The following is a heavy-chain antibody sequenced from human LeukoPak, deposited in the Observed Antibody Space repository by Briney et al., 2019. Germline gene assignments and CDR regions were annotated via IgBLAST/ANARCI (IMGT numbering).Heavy chain of an antibody. V-gene: IGHV1-18*01. D-gene: IGHD6-13*01. CDR2: ISAYNGNT. J-gene: IGHJ6*03. Sequence: ASVKVSCKASGYTFTSYGISWVRQAPGQGLEWTGWISAYNGNTNYAQKLQGRVTMTTDTSTSTAYMELRSLRSDDTAVYYCARDSPAAAGTYYYYYMDVWGKGTTVTVSS. CDR3: ARDSPAAAGTYYYYYMDV. CDR1: GYTFTSYG.